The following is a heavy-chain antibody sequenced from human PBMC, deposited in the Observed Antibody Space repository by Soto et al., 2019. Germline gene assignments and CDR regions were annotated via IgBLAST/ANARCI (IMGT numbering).Heavy chain of an antibody. CDR1: GGSFSGYY. D-gene: IGHD6-19*01. J-gene: IGHJ4*02. Sequence: SETLSLTCAVYGGSFSGYYWSWIRQPPGKGLEWIGEINHSGSTNYNPSLKSRVTISVDTSKNQFSLKLSSVTAADTAVYYCARKAEGQWYFDYWGQGTLVTVSS. CDR2: INHSGST. CDR3: ARKAEGQWYFDY. V-gene: IGHV4-34*01.